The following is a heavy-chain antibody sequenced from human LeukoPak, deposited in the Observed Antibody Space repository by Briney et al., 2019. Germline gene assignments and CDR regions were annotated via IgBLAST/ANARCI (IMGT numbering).Heavy chain of an antibody. CDR2: INHSGST. J-gene: IGHJ4*02. CDR1: GGSSSGYY. V-gene: IGHV4-34*01. Sequence: SETLSLTCAVYGGSSSGYYWSWIRQPPGKGLEWIGEINHSGSTNYNPSLKSRVTISVDTSKNQFSLKLSSVTAADTAVYYCARKLVLRYSRGYFDYWGQGTPVTVSS. CDR3: ARKLVLRYSRGYFDY. D-gene: IGHD3-9*01.